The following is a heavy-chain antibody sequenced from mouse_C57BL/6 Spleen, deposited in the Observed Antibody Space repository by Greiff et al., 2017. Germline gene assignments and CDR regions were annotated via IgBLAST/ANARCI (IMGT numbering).Heavy chain of an antibody. D-gene: IGHD2-1*01. V-gene: IGHV1-80*01. CDR3: ARSYGNYAAWAY. CDR1: GYAFSSYW. Sequence: VQLQQSGAELVKPGASVKISCKASGYAFSSYWMNWVKQRPGKGLEWIGQIYPGDGDTNYNGKFKGKATLTSDKSSSTAYMQLSSLTSEDSAVYFCARSYGNYAAWAYWGQGTLVTVSA. CDR2: IYPGDGDT. J-gene: IGHJ3*01.